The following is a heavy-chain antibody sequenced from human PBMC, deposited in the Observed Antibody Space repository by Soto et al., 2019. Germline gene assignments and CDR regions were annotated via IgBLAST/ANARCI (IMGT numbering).Heavy chain of an antibody. J-gene: IGHJ6*02. CDR1: GYTLTVLS. Sequence: ASVKVACKVSGYTLTVLSMRWVRQTPGKGLEWMGGFDPEDGETIYAQKFQGWVTMTRDTSISTAYMELSRLRSDDTAVYYCARDQKRLRYFDCRAPNYYGMDVWGQGTTVTVSS. D-gene: IGHD3-9*01. CDR2: FDPEDGET. V-gene: IGHV1-24*01. CDR3: ARDQKRLRYFDCRAPNYYGMDV.